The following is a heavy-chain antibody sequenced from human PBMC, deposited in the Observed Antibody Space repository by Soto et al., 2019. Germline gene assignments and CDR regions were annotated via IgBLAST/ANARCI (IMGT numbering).Heavy chain of an antibody. Sequence: AASVKVSCKASGYTFTDYSMHWVRQVPGQRLEWMGWINGVNGNTKYSQEFQGRVTITTDTSASTAYMELSSLRSEDTAVYYCARGAITGWAIRYWGQGTPVTVSS. J-gene: IGHJ4*02. D-gene: IGHD6-19*01. CDR3: ARGAITGWAIRY. CDR2: INGVNGNT. V-gene: IGHV1-3*01. CDR1: GYTFTDYS.